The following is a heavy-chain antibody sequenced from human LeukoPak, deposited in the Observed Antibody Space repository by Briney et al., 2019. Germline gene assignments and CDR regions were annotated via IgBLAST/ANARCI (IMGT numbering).Heavy chain of an antibody. CDR1: GFTFSSYS. J-gene: IGHJ4*02. Sequence: GGSLRLSCAASGFTFSSYSMNWVRQAPGKGLEWVSSISSSSGYIYYADSVKGRFTISRDNAKNSLYLQMNSLRAEDTAVYYCARDSPAGGIGSYWGQGTLVTVSS. CDR3: ARDSPAGGIGSY. D-gene: IGHD2-15*01. CDR2: ISSSSGYI. V-gene: IGHV3-21*01.